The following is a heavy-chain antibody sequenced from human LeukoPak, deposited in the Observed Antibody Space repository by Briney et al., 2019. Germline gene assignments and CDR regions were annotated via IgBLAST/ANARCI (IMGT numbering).Heavy chain of an antibody. CDR2: ISISGSYL. CDR3: ARRYCSSTNCYAFDY. D-gene: IGHD2-2*01. V-gene: IGHV3-21*01. Sequence: GGSLRLSCAASGFIFSNYTMHWVRQAPGKGLEWVSAISISGSYLYYADSVKGRFTISRDNAKKSLYLLMNILRAEDTAMYYCARRYCSSTNCYAFDYWGQGTLVTVSS. J-gene: IGHJ4*02. CDR1: GFIFSNYT.